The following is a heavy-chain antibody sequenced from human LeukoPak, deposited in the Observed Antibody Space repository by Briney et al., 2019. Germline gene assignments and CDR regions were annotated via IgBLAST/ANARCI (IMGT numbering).Heavy chain of an antibody. CDR3: ARSFVPYDSNRWYGFDP. CDR1: GYTFTSYG. Sequence: ASVKVSCKASGYTFTSYGISWVRQAPGQGLEWMGWISGYNGNTNYAQKLQGRVTMTTDTSTSTAYMELRSLRSDDTAVYYCARSFVPYDSNRWYGFDPWGQGTLVTVSS. CDR2: ISGYNGNT. D-gene: IGHD6-13*01. V-gene: IGHV1-18*01. J-gene: IGHJ5*02.